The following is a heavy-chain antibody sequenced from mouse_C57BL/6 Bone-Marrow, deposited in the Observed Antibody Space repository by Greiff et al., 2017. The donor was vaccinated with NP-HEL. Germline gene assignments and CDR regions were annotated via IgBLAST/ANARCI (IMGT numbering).Heavy chain of an antibody. V-gene: IGHV1-66*01. Sequence: QVQLQQSGPELVKPGASVKISCKASGYSFTSYYIHWVKQRPGQGLEWIGWIYPGSGNTKYNEKFKGKATLTADTSSSTAYMQLSSLTSEDSAVFYCARFGGYYGSSYFDYWGQGTTLTVSS. J-gene: IGHJ2*01. CDR3: ARFGGYYGSSYFDY. CDR1: GYSFTSYY. D-gene: IGHD1-1*01. CDR2: IYPGSGNT.